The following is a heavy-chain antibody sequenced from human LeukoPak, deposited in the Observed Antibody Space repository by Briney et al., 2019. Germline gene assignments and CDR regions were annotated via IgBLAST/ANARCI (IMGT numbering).Heavy chain of an antibody. CDR2: IYTSGST. Sequence: SETLSLTCTVSGGSISSYYWSWIRQPAGKGLEWIGRIYTSGSTNYNPSLKSRVTISVDTSKNQFSLRLSSVTAADTAVYYCARVIGDYDRRGLKNPYYFDYWGQGTLVTVSS. J-gene: IGHJ4*02. CDR1: GGSISSYY. D-gene: IGHD3-22*01. CDR3: ARVIGDYDRRGLKNPYYFDY. V-gene: IGHV4-4*07.